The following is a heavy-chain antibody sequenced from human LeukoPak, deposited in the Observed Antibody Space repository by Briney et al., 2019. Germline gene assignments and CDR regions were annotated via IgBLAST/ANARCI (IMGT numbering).Heavy chain of an antibody. CDR1: GDSISIGDYR. CDR3: ARARGDSPRIYYYMDV. D-gene: IGHD3-16*01. CDR2: IYYIGTA. V-gene: IGHV4-30-4*01. Sequence: PSETLSLTCSVSGDSISIGDYRWSWIRQSPGKGLEWIGYIYYIGTAYYNPSLRSRVALSADTSKNQFSLKLNSVTVADSAVYFCARARGDSPRIYYYMDVWGKGTTVTVSS. J-gene: IGHJ6*03.